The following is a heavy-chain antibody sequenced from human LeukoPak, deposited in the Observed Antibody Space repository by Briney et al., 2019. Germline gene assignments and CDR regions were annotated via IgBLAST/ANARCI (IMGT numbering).Heavy chain of an antibody. V-gene: IGHV4-30-2*03. CDR1: GGSISSGGYS. CDR2: IYHSGST. D-gene: IGHD3-22*01. Sequence: SETLSLTCAVSGGSISSGGYSWSWIRQPPGKGLEWIGYIYHSGSTYYNPSLKSRVTISVDTSKNQFSLKLNSVTAADTAVYYCARQYYYDSSAFPLDYWGQGTLVTVSS. J-gene: IGHJ4*02. CDR3: ARQYYYDSSAFPLDY.